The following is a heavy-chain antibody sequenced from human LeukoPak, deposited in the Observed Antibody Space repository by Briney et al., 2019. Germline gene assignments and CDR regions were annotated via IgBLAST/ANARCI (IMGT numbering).Heavy chain of an antibody. D-gene: IGHD3-16*01. CDR1: GYTFTNYA. V-gene: IGHV1-18*04. Sequence: GASVKVSCKAAGYTFTNYAVTWVRQAPGQGLEWVGWISAQNGNTNYVQKVEDRVTMTTDTTTTTAYLELRNLRSDDTAVYYCARDSASTSFPPAYDYWGQGTVVAVSS. CDR3: ARDSASTSFPPAYDY. CDR2: ISAQNGNT. J-gene: IGHJ4*02.